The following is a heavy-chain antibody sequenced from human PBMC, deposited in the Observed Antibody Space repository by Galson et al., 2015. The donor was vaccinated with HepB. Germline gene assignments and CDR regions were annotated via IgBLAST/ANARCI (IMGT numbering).Heavy chain of an antibody. CDR3: ARGNHPIVVVTATLYY. CDR2: INPSGGST. D-gene: IGHD2-21*02. J-gene: IGHJ4*02. Sequence: SVKVSCKASGYTFTSYYMHWVRQAPGQGLEWMGIINPSGGSTSYAQKFQGRVTMTRDTSTSTVYMELSSLRSEDTAVYYCARGNHPIVVVTATLYYWGQGTLVTVSS. CDR1: GYTFTSYY. V-gene: IGHV1-46*03.